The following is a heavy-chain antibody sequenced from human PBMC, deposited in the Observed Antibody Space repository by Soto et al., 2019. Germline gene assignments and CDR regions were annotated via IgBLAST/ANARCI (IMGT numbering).Heavy chain of an antibody. CDR1: GFTFSSYG. D-gene: IGHD4-17*01. CDR2: ISYDGSNK. Sequence: GGSLRLSCAASGFTFSSYGMHWVRQAPGKGLEWVAVISYDGSNKYYADSVKGRFTISRDNSKNTLYLKMNILRAEDTAVYYCAKGYYGDSYFANWGQGTLVTVPP. J-gene: IGHJ4*02. CDR3: AKGYYGDSYFAN. V-gene: IGHV3-30*18.